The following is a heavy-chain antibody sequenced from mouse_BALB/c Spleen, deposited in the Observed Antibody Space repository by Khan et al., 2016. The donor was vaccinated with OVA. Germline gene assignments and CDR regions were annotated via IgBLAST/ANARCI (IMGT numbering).Heavy chain of an antibody. CDR2: ISDGGSYT. J-gene: IGHJ3*01. CDR3: ARAGYGGFAY. D-gene: IGHD1-1*02. Sequence: EVELVESGGGLVKPGGSLKLSCAASGFTFSDYYMYWVRQTPEKRLEWVATISDGGSYTYYPDSVKGRFTISIDNAKNNLYLQMSSLKSEDTAMYYCARAGYGGFAYWGQGTLVTVSA. CDR1: GFTFSDYY. V-gene: IGHV5-4*02.